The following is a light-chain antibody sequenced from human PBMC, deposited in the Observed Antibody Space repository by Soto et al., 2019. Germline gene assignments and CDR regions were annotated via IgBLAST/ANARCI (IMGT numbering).Light chain of an antibody. CDR2: KDS. CDR3: QSADSSGSYV. CDR1: ALPNEY. V-gene: IGLV3-25*02. Sequence: SYELTYPPSVSVSPGQTARITCPGDALPNEYAYWYQQKPGQAPVVVTYKDSERPSGIPERFSGSSSGTTVTLTISGVQAEDEADYYCQSADSSGSYVFGTGTKSPA. J-gene: IGLJ1*01.